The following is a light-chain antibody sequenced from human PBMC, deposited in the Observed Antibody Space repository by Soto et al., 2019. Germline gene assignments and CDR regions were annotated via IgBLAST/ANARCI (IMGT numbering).Light chain of an antibody. Sequence: IQMTQSPSTLSASVGDRFTITCLASQGSRDELGCYQQKAGKAPNLLISAASRLQSGVPSRFSGRGSGTDFTLTISSLQPEDFATYYCLQDYDYPRTFGQGTKVDIK. V-gene: IGKV1-6*01. CDR3: LQDYDYPRT. CDR1: QGSRDE. J-gene: IGKJ1*01. CDR2: AAS.